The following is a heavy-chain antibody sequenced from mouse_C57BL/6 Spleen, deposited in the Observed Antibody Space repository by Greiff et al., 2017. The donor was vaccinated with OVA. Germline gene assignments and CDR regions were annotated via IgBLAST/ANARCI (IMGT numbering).Heavy chain of an antibody. D-gene: IGHD4-1*01. CDR3: ARLGTGTRGDY. CDR2: ISSGGSYT. Sequence: EVQVVESGGDLVKPGGSLKLSCAASGFTFSSYGMSWVRQTPDKRLEWVATISSGGSYTYYPDSVKGRFTISRDNAKNTLYLQMSSLKSEDTAMDYCARLGTGTRGDYWGQGTTLTVSS. J-gene: IGHJ2*01. CDR1: GFTFSSYG. V-gene: IGHV5-6*01.